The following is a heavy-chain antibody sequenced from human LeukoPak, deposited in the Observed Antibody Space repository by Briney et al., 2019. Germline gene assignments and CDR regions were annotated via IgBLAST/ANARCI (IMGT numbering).Heavy chain of an antibody. Sequence: SETLSLTCTVSGGSISSSSYYWGWIRQPPGKGLEWIGSIYYSGNTYYNPSLKSRVTISVDTSKNQFSLKLSSVTAADAAVYYCARSSSTGYTTYHYGMDVWGQGTTVTVSS. CDR2: IYYSGNT. CDR3: ARSSSTGYTTYHYGMDV. V-gene: IGHV4-39*07. D-gene: IGHD3-22*01. J-gene: IGHJ6*02. CDR1: GGSISSSSYY.